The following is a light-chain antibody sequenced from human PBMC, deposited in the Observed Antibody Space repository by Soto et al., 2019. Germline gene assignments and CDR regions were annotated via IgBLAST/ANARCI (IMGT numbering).Light chain of an antibody. J-gene: IGKJ4*01. CDR2: TAS. CDR3: QQCYSTPHA. CDR1: QTISSY. Sequence: QVTQSPSTLSGSEPASVTITCRASQTISSYLDWYQQKQGKAPKILIYTASTLQSGVPSRFSGSGSGTELTLTISSLQPEDCETYECQQCYSTPHAFGGGTKVDIK. V-gene: IGKV1-39*01.